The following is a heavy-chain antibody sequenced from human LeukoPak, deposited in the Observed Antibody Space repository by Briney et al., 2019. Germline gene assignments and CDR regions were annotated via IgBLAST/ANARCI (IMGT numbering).Heavy chain of an antibody. D-gene: IGHD3-10*01. V-gene: IGHV1-69*13. CDR2: IIPIFGTA. CDR1: GGTFSSYA. Sequence: SVKVSCKASGGTFSSYAISWVRQAPGQGLEWMGGIIPIFGTANYAQKFQGRVTITADESTSTAYMELSSLRSEDTAVYYCAKTYYYGSGSYSPNYYYYYMDVWGKGTTVTASS. CDR3: AKTYYYGSGSYSPNYYYYYMDV. J-gene: IGHJ6*03.